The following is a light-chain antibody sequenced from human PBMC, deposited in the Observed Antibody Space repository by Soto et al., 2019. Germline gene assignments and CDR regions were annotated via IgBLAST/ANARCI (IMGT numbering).Light chain of an antibody. CDR2: EVS. CDR1: SSDVGGYNY. CDR3: ISYTSSSTLVV. V-gene: IGLV2-14*01. J-gene: IGLJ2*01. Sequence: QSVLTQPASVSGSPGQSITISCTGNSSDVGGYNYVSWYQQHPGKAPKLMIYEVSNRPSGVSNRFSGSKSGNTASLTISGLQAEDEEDYYCISYTSSSTLVVFGGVTKVTVL.